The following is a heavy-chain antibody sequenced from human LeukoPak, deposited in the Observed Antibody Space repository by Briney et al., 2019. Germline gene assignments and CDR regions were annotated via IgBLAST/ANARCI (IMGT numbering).Heavy chain of an antibody. D-gene: IGHD2-21*02. CDR2: IYHSGST. CDR3: ARGVWGHIVVVTATPFDY. Sequence: SETLSLTCAVSGGSISSGGYSWSWIRQPPGKGLEWIGYIYHSGSTYYNPSLKSRVTISVDTSKNQFSLKLSSVTAADTAVYYCARGVWGHIVVVTATPFDYWGQGTLVTVSS. J-gene: IGHJ4*02. V-gene: IGHV4-30-2*01. CDR1: GGSISSGGYS.